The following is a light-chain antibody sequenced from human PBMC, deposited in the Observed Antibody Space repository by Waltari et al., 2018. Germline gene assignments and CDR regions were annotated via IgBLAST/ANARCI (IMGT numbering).Light chain of an antibody. CDR1: QDIGTW. CDR2: KAS. J-gene: IGKJ1*01. Sequence: DIQLTQSPSTLSASVGDRVTITCRASQDIGTWLAWYQQQPGKAPKLLVYKASRLQSGVPSRFSGSGSGTEFTLTITSLQPEDFATFYCQQFDTDPWTFGQGTKVDIK. V-gene: IGKV1-5*03. CDR3: QQFDTDPWT.